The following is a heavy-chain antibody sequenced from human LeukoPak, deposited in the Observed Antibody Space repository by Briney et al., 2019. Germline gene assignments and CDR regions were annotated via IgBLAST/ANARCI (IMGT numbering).Heavy chain of an antibody. CDR1: GCTFSSYS. CDR3: ARIRNYYDSSGYFEHFDY. CDR2: ISSSSSYI. V-gene: IGHV3-21*01. Sequence: GGSLRLSCAASGCTFSSYSMNWVRQAPGKGLEWVSSISSSSSYIYYADSVKGRFTISRDNAKNSLYLQMNSLRAEDTAVYYCARIRNYYDSSGYFEHFDYWGQGTLVTVSS. D-gene: IGHD3-22*01. J-gene: IGHJ4*02.